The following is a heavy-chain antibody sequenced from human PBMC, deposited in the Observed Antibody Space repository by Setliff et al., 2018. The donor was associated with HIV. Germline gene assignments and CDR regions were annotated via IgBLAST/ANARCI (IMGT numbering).Heavy chain of an antibody. CDR3: ARASDPSHRMPPTNYYYYMDV. J-gene: IGHJ6*03. V-gene: IGHV5-51*01. CDR2: IYPGDSET. CDR1: GYKFTNFW. Sequence: KVSCKASGYKFTNFWIGWVRQVPGKGLELMGIIYPGDSETRYSPSFQGQVTISADKSISTAYLQWNSLKASDTAIYYCARASDPSHRMPPTNYYYYMDVWGKGTTVTVSS. D-gene: IGHD2-2*01.